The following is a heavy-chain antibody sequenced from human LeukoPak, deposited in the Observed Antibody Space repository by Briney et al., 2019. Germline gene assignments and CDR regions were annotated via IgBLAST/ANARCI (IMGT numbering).Heavy chain of an antibody. CDR2: IYTSGST. CDR1: GGSISSSSYY. V-gene: IGHV4-39*07. CDR3: ARRGIVVMTKSWFDP. Sequence: SETLSLTCTVSGGSISSSSYYWGWIRQSPGKGLEWIGSIYTSGSTNYNPSLKSRVTMSVDTSKNQFSLNLRSVTAADTALYYCARRGIVVMTKSWFDPWGQGTLVTVSS. J-gene: IGHJ5*02. D-gene: IGHD2-15*01.